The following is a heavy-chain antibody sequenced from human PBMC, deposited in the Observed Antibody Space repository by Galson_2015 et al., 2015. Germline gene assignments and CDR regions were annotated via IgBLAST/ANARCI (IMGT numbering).Heavy chain of an antibody. D-gene: IGHD3-10*01. Sequence: SLRLSCAASGFTFSSYGMHWVRQAPGKGLEWVAVISYDGSNKYYADSVKGRFTISRDNSKNTLYLQMNSLRAEDTAVYYCAKDKSMVRGGPGISTGEVYDCWGQGTLVTVSS. V-gene: IGHV3-30*18. CDR3: AKDKSMVRGGPGISTGEVYDC. CDR2: ISYDGSNK. CDR1: GFTFSSYG. J-gene: IGHJ4*02.